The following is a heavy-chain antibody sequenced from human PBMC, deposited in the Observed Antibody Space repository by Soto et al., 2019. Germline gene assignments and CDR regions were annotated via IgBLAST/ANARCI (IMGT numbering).Heavy chain of an antibody. D-gene: IGHD6-13*01. CDR2: ISGSGCST. J-gene: IGHJ4*02. CDR1: GFTFSNYA. V-gene: IGHV3-23*01. CDR3: AKDQGSSWYEIDY. Sequence: GGSLRLSCAASGFTFSNYAVTWVRQAPGKGLEWVSTISGSGCSTYYADSVKGRFTISRDNSKNTLYLQMNSLRAEDTAVYYCAKDQGSSWYEIDYWGQGTLVTVSS.